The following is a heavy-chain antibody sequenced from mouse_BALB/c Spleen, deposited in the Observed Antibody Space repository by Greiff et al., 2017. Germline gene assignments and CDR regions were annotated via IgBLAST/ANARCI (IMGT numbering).Heavy chain of an antibody. D-gene: IGHD2-1*01. J-gene: IGHJ4*01. CDR1: GFTFSSYT. V-gene: IGHV5-12-2*01. Sequence: DVKLVESGGGLVQPGGSLKLSCAASGFTFSSYTMSWVRQTPEKRLEWVAYISNGGGSTYYPDTVKGRFTISRDNAKNTLYLQMSSLKSEDTAMYYCARHDGNYDAMDYWGQGTSVTVSA. CDR2: ISNGGGST. CDR3: ARHDGNYDAMDY.